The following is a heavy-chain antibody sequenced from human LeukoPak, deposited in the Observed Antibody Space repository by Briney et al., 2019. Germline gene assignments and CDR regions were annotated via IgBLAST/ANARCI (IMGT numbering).Heavy chain of an antibody. V-gene: IGHV3-48*01. CDR1: GFTFSSYS. CDR2: ISSSSSTI. J-gene: IGHJ5*02. Sequence: GGSLRLSCAAPGFTFSSYSMNWVRQAPGKGLEWVSYISSSSSTIYYADSVKGRFTISRDNAKNSLYLQMNSLRAEDTAVYYCAGQLPPGNWFDPWGQGTLVTVSS. CDR3: AGQLPPGNWFDP. D-gene: IGHD2-2*01.